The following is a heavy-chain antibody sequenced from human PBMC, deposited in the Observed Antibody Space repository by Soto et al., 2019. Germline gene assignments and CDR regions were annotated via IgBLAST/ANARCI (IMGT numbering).Heavy chain of an antibody. CDR1: GFTFSSYA. D-gene: IGHD3-10*01. Sequence: EVQLLESGGGLVQPGGSLRLSCAASGFTFSSYAMSWVRQAPGKGLEWVSAISGSGGSTYYADSVKGRFTISRDNSKNTLYMQMNSLGAEDTAVYYFAKASGWFGEFDYWGQGALVTVSS. CDR3: AKASGWFGEFDY. V-gene: IGHV3-23*01. CDR2: ISGSGGST. J-gene: IGHJ4*02.